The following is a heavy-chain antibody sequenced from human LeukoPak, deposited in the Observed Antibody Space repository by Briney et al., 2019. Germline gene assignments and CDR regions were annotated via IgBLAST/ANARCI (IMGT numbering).Heavy chain of an antibody. Sequence: SETLSLTCTVSGVSISSYYWSWLRQPPGKGLEWIGYIYYSGSTNYNPSLKSRVTISVDTSKNQFSLKLSSVTAADTAVYYCARQNVVVIDYWGQGTLVTVSS. D-gene: IGHD3-22*01. J-gene: IGHJ4*02. CDR2: IYYSGST. CDR1: GVSISSYY. V-gene: IGHV4-59*08. CDR3: ARQNVVVIDY.